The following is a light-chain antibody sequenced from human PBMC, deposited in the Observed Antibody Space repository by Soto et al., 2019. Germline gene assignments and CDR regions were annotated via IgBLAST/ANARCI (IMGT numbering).Light chain of an antibody. Sequence: DIQMTQSPSTLPASVGDRVTITCRANQSISTWLAWYQQKPGKAPNLLIYKASRLETGVPSRFSGSGSGTEFTLTISSLQPDDFATYHCNQQQTYSTFGHGTKVDIK. V-gene: IGKV1-5*03. CDR1: QSISTW. CDR3: NQQQTYST. CDR2: KAS. J-gene: IGKJ1*01.